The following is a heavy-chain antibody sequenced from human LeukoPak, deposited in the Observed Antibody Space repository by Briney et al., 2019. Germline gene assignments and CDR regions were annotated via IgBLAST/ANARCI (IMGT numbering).Heavy chain of an antibody. CDR2: ISCSGGST. Sequence: PGGSLRLSCAASGFTFSSYAMSWVRQAPGKGLEWVSAISCSGGSTYYADPVKGRFTISRDNSKNPLYLQMNSLRAEDTAVYYCAKDGYGDYELDYWGQGTLVTVSS. V-gene: IGHV3-23*01. CDR3: AKDGYGDYELDY. CDR1: GFTFSSYA. J-gene: IGHJ4*02. D-gene: IGHD4-17*01.